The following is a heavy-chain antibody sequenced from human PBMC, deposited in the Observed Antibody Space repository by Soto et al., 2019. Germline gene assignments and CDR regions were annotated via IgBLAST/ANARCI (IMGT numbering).Heavy chain of an antibody. CDR2: ISYDGSNK. Sequence: QVQLVESGGGVVQPGRSLRLSCAASGFTFSSYGMHWVRQAPGKGLEWLAVISYDGSNKYYADSVKGRFTIPRDNSKNTLYLQVNSLRAEDTAMYYCAKDYGSGWTMGDFWGQGTLVTVSS. CDR1: GFTFSSYG. CDR3: AKDYGSGWTMGDF. D-gene: IGHD6-19*01. J-gene: IGHJ4*02. V-gene: IGHV3-30*18.